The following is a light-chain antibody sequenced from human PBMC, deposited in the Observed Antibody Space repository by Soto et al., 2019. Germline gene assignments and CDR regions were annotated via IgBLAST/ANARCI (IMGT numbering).Light chain of an antibody. CDR3: QQYYSTPT. V-gene: IGKV4-1*01. J-gene: IGKJ4*01. CDR1: QSAFYSSSNNNF. CDR2: WAS. Sequence: LVLTSSPDSLAVSLGERATIHCKSSQSAFYSSSNNNFLSWYQQKPGQPPILLIYWASLRGAGVPDRFSGSGSGTDFPLTISILHAGDVAVYCYQQYYSTPTFGGGTKVDI.